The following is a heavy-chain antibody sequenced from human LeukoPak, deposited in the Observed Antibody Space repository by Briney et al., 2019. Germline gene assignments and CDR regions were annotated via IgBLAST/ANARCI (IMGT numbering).Heavy chain of an antibody. CDR3: ARDWGEVGAQDAFDI. Sequence: SQTLSLTCTVSGGSISSGSYYWSWIRQPAGKGLEWIGRIYTSGSTNYNPSLKSRVTISVDTSKNQFSLKLSSVTAADTAVYYCARDWGEVGAQDAFDIWGQGTMVTVSS. V-gene: IGHV4-61*02. CDR2: IYTSGST. J-gene: IGHJ3*02. D-gene: IGHD1-26*01. CDR1: GGSISSGSYY.